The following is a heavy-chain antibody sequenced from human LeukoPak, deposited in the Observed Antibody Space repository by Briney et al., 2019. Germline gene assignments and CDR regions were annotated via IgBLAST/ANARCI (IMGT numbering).Heavy chain of an antibody. CDR2: IIPILGIA. Sequence: SVKVSCKASGGTFSSYAISWVRQAPGQGLEWMGRIIPILGIANYAQKSQGRVTITADKSTSTAYMELSSLRSEDTAVYYCARDRAEYGMDVWGQGTTVTVSS. D-gene: IGHD3-10*01. CDR1: GGTFSSYA. CDR3: ARDRAEYGMDV. J-gene: IGHJ6*02. V-gene: IGHV1-69*04.